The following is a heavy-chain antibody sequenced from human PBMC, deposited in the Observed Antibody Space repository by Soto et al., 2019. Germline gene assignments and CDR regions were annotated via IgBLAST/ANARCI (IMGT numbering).Heavy chain of an antibody. Sequence: EVQLVESGGGLVRPGGSLKVSCTGSGFTFSGSSIHWVRHSSGRGLEWVGRKRSGAKNFATEYGAAKKGRFIIARDDSKNPAYLEMNSRWAGDTAVYSSQLRDNVDVWGKGTGV. D-gene: IGHD6-19*01. J-gene: IGHJ6*03. CDR3: QLRDNVDV. CDR2: KRSGAKNFAT. V-gene: IGHV3-73*01. CDR1: GFTFSGSS.